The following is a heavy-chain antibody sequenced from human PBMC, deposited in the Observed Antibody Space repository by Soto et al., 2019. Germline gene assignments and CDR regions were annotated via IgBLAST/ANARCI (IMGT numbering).Heavy chain of an antibody. J-gene: IGHJ6*02. Sequence: GGALRLSCSASGFTFSSYAMHWVRQAPGKGLEYVSAISSNGGSTYYADSVKGRFTISRDNSKNTLYLQMSSLRAEDTAVYYCVKDPLAAAGTGFYYYYYGMDVWGQGTTVTVSS. D-gene: IGHD6-13*01. CDR3: VKDPLAAAGTGFYYYYYGMDV. CDR1: GFTFSSYA. CDR2: ISSNGGST. V-gene: IGHV3-64D*06.